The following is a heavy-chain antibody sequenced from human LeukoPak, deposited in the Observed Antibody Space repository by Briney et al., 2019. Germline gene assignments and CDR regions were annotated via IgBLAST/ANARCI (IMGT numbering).Heavy chain of an antibody. Sequence: PGGSLRLSCAASGFTFSSYSMNWVRQAPGKGLGWVSSISSSSSYIYYADSVKGRFTISRDNAKNSLYLQMNSLRAEDTAVYYCARPQAPGIAAVPCDYWGQGTLVTVSS. CDR3: ARPQAPGIAAVPCDY. CDR1: GFTFSSYS. J-gene: IGHJ4*02. D-gene: IGHD6-13*01. CDR2: ISSSSSYI. V-gene: IGHV3-21*01.